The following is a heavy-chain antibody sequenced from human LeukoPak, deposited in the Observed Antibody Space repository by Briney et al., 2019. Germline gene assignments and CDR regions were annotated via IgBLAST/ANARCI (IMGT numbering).Heavy chain of an antibody. Sequence: GGSLRLSCAASGFTFSSYGMHWVRQAPGKGLEWVAFIRYDGSNKYYADSVKGRFTISRDNSKNTLYLQMNSLRAEDTAVYYCAKDPGIAAAVFAFDIWGQGTMVTVSS. J-gene: IGHJ3*02. CDR1: GFTFSSYG. V-gene: IGHV3-30*02. CDR3: AKDPGIAAAVFAFDI. CDR2: IRYDGSNK. D-gene: IGHD6-13*01.